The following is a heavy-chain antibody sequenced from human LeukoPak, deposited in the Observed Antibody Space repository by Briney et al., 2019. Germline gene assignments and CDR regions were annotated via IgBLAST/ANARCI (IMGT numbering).Heavy chain of an antibody. J-gene: IGHJ5*02. V-gene: IGHV5-51*01. D-gene: IGHD2-2*01. CDR2: IYPGDSDT. Sequence: GESLKISCKGSGYSFTSYWIGWVRQMPGKGLEWMGIIYPGDSDTRYSPSFQGQVTISADKSISTAYLQWSSLKASDTATYYCARLIRPYCSSTSCPNNWFDPWGQGTLVTVSS. CDR1: GYSFTSYW. CDR3: ARLIRPYCSSTSCPNNWFDP.